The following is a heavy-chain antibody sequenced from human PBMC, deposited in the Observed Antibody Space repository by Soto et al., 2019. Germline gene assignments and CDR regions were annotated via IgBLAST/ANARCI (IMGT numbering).Heavy chain of an antibody. V-gene: IGHV3-7*01. CDR2: INPDGSEK. Sequence: HPGGSLRLSCASSGFTFSSYWMSWVRQTPGKGLEWVGNINPDGSEKYYVDSVRGRFTISRDNAANSLYLQMNSLRAEDTAVYYCARTMTARTDDYWGQGTLVTVSS. CDR1: GFTFSSYW. D-gene: IGHD3-22*01. CDR3: ARTMTARTDDY. J-gene: IGHJ4*02.